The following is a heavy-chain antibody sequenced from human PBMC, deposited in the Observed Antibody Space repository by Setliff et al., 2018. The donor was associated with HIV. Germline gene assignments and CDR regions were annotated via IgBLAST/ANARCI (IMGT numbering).Heavy chain of an antibody. V-gene: IGHV4-39*01. J-gene: IGHJ4*01. D-gene: IGHD1-26*01. Sequence: SETLSLTCTVSGGSISSSSYYWGWIRQPPGKGLEWIGTIYYSGNTYYNPSLKSRVTISVDTSKNQISLKLSSVTAAGTAVYYCASHLPPYSGNFDYWGHGTLVTVSS. CDR3: ASHLPPYSGNFDY. CDR2: IYYSGNT. CDR1: GGSISSSSYY.